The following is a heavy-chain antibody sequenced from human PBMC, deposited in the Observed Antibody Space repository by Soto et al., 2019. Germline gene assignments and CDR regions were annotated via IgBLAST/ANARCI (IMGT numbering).Heavy chain of an antibody. CDR2: ISASGRDT. J-gene: IGHJ4*02. Sequence: PGGSLRLSCAASGFTFTNFAMSWVRQAPGRGLEWVSGISASGRDTYYADSVKDRFTVSRDNSKNTLYLQMNSLRAEDTAIYYCAKGKASGWCYFDYWGQGARVTVSS. CDR1: GFTFTNFA. V-gene: IGHV3-23*01. D-gene: IGHD6-19*01. CDR3: AKGKASGWCYFDY.